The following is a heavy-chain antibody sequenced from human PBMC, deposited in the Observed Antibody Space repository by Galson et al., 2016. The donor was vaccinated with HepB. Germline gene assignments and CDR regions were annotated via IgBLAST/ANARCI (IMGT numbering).Heavy chain of an antibody. J-gene: IGHJ3*02. D-gene: IGHD6-19*01. CDR1: GDSVSSNVAS. CDR3: ARDLTTSGWDGAFDI. CDR2: TLYRSKWYN. Sequence: CAISGDSVSSNVASWNWIRQSPSRSLEWLGRTLYRSKWYNDYAVSVKSRITINPDTSKNQSSLQLNSVAPEDTAVYYCARDLTTSGWDGAFDIWGQGIMVTVPS. V-gene: IGHV6-1*01.